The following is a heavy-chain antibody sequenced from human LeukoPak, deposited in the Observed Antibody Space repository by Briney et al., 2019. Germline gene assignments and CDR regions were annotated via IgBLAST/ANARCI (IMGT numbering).Heavy chain of an antibody. V-gene: IGHV4-39*01. CDR2: IYYSGST. CDR1: GGSIRGSSDY. J-gene: IGHJ4*02. D-gene: IGHD1-26*01. CDR3: ARNESVLGTTGLNDFFDD. Sequence: SETLSLTRTVSGGSIRGSSDYWGWIRQSPGKGLEWIGIIYYSGSTYYNPSLKSRVTISVDTSKNQFYVKLTSVTAADTAVYYCARNESVLGTTGLNDFFDDWGQGTLVTVSS.